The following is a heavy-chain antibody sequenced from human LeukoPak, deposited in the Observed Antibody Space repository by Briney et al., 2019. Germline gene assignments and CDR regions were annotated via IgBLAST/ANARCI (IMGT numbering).Heavy chain of an antibody. CDR3: AKVRPKGAFDI. V-gene: IGHV3-23*01. CDR2: ISGSGVGT. Sequence: SGGSLRLSCAASGFTFSSYTMNWVRQAPGKGLEWVSAISGSGVGTYYADSVKGRFTISRDNSWNTLYLQMSSLRAEDTAVYYCAKVRPKGAFDIWGQGTMVTVSS. CDR1: GFTFSSYT. J-gene: IGHJ3*02.